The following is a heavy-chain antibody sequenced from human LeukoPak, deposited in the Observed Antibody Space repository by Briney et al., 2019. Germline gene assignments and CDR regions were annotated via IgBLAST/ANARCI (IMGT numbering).Heavy chain of an antibody. CDR2: ISAYNGNT. D-gene: IGHD6-13*01. J-gene: IGHJ4*02. Sequence: ASVKVSCKASGYTFTSYGIRWVRPAPGQGLAWMGWISAYNGNTNYAQKLQGRVTMTTDTSTSTAYMELRSLRSDDTAVYYCARIAMEQLVSDYWGQGTLVTVSS. CDR1: GYTFTSYG. V-gene: IGHV1-18*01. CDR3: ARIAMEQLVSDY.